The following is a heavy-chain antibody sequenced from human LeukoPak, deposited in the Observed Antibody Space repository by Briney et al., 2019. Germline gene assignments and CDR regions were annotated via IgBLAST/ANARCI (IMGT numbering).Heavy chain of an antibody. CDR3: AKRIKNSSSWHQYDY. Sequence: GGSLRLSCAASGFPFSSYAMSWVRQAPGKGLEWLSVISVSGGSTYYADSVKGRFTISRDNSKNTLYLQMNSLRAEDTAVYYCAKRIKNSSSWHQYDYWGQGTLVTVSS. CDR1: GFPFSSYA. D-gene: IGHD6-13*01. CDR2: ISVSGGST. J-gene: IGHJ4*02. V-gene: IGHV3-23*01.